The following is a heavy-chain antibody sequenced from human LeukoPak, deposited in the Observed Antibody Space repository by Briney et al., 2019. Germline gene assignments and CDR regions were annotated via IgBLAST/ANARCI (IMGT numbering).Heavy chain of an antibody. D-gene: IGHD3-10*01. CDR1: GVTFSSYW. J-gene: IGHJ6*02. V-gene: IGHV3-7*05. CDR3: AKDYGSGSYYYYAYGMGV. CDR2: IKQDGGEK. Sequence: GGALRVSCAAPGVTFSSYWMSSVPQAPGKGLEWVANIKQDGGEKYYVDSVKGRFTISRDNSKNTLYLQMNSLRAEDTAVYYCAKDYGSGSYYYYAYGMGVWGQGTTVTVSS.